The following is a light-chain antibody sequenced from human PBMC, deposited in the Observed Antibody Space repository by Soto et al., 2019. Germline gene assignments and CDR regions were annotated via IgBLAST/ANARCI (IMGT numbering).Light chain of an antibody. CDR1: RGHSSYA. V-gene: IGLV4-69*01. CDR2: LNSDGSH. Sequence: QLVLTQSPSASASLGASVKLTCTLSRGHSSYAIAWHQQQPEKGPRYLMKLNSDGSHTKGDGIPDRFSGSSSGAEPYLTISSLQSEDEADYYCQTWGTGNVVFGGGTKLTV. J-gene: IGLJ2*01. CDR3: QTWGTGNVV.